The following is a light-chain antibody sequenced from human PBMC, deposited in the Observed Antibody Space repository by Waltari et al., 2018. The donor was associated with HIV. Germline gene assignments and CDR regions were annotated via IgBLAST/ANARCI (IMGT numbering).Light chain of an antibody. CDR1: QSLSSSY. CDR3: QQYGSSPKT. CDR2: GAS. Sequence: PGERATLSCRASQSLSSSYLAWYQQKPGQAPRLLVYGASHRATDIPDRFSGSGSGTDFALTISRVEPEDFAVYYCQQYGSSPKTLGQGTKLEIK. V-gene: IGKV3-20*01. J-gene: IGKJ2*01.